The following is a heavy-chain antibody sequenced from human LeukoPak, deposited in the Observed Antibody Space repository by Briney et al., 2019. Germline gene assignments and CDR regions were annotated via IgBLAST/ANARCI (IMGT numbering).Heavy chain of an antibody. CDR1: GGSISSSSYY. D-gene: IGHD3-22*01. CDR3: ARGPYSYDSSGAFDI. V-gene: IGHV4-61*02. Sequence: SETLSLTYTVSGGSISSSSYYWGWIRQPAGKVLEWIGRISSSGSTNYNPSLKSRVTISVDTSKNQFSLKLSSVTAADTAVYFCARGPYSYDSSGAFDIWGQGTMVTVSS. J-gene: IGHJ3*02. CDR2: ISSSGST.